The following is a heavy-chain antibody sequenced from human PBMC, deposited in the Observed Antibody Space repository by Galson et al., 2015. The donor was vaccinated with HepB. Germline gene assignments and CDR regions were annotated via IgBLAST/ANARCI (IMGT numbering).Heavy chain of an antibody. D-gene: IGHD3-3*01. CDR3: AKDRNYDFWRGSRTRDDTPSDY. J-gene: IGHJ4*02. CDR1: GFSFSGYA. Sequence: SLRLSCAASGFSFSGYAVTWVRQAPGKGLEWVSIVSDDGYDKHYGDAVRGRFTISRDNSQNTLDLQVNSLRTEDTALYYCAKDRNYDFWRGSRTRDDTPSDYWGQGTLVTVSS. V-gene: IGHV3-23*01. CDR2: VSDDGYDK.